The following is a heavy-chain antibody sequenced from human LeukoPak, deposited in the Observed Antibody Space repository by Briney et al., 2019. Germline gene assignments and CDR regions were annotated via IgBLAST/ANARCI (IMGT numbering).Heavy chain of an antibody. J-gene: IGHJ5*02. CDR2: ISSSSSYI. D-gene: IGHD2-15*01. CDR1: GFTFSSYS. CDR3: ARWCSGGSCYKVDWFDP. V-gene: IGHV3-21*01. Sequence: GGSLRLSCAASGFTFSSYSMNWVRQAPGKGLEWVSSISSSSSYIYYADSVKGRFTISRDNAKNSLYLQMNSLRAEDTAVYYCARWCSGGSCYKVDWFDPWGQGTLVTVSS.